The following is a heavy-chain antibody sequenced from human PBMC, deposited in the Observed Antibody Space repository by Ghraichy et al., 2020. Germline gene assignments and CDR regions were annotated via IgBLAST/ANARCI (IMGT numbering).Heavy chain of an antibody. Sequence: GGSLRLSCAASGFTFSDYYMSWIRQAPGKGLEWVSYISSSSSYTNYADSVKGRFTISRDNAKNSLYLQMNSLRAEDTAVYYCARARYYYDSSADYWGQGTLVTVSS. CDR2: ISSSSSYT. CDR1: GFTFSDYY. V-gene: IGHV3-11*06. CDR3: ARARYYYDSSADY. D-gene: IGHD3-22*01. J-gene: IGHJ4*02.